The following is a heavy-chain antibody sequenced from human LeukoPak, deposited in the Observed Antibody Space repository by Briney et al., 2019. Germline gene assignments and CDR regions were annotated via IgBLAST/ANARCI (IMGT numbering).Heavy chain of an antibody. CDR3: AKGYVPYDSSGYNRHLYFDY. V-gene: IGHV3-23*01. CDR1: VFTFSSYD. D-gene: IGHD3-22*01. J-gene: IGHJ4*02. Sequence: PGGSLRLSCAASVFTFSSYDMSWVRQAPGKGLEWVSAISGSGGSTYYADSVKGRFTISRDNSKNTLYLQVNSLRAEDTAVYYCAKGYVPYDSSGYNRHLYFDYWGQGTLVTVSS. CDR2: ISGSGGST.